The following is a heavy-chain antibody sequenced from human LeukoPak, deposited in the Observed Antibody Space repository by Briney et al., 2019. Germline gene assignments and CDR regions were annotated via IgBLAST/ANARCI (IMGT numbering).Heavy chain of an antibody. J-gene: IGHJ4*02. CDR1: GFTFSSYW. Sequence: GGSLRLSCAASGFTFSSYWMSWVRQAPGKGLEWVANIKQDGSEKYYVDSVKGRFTISRDNAKNSLYLQMNSLRAEDTAVYYCARLVTRDLTGYLRTDYFDYWGQGTLVTVS. CDR3: ARLVTRDLTGYLRTDYFDY. CDR2: IKQDGSEK. D-gene: IGHD3-9*01. V-gene: IGHV3-7*01.